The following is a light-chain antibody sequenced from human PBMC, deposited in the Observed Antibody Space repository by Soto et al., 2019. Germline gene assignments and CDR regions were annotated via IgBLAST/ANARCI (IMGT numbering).Light chain of an antibody. CDR2: AAS. Sequence: DIQLTQSPSFLSASVGDRVTITCRASQGISSYLAWYQQKPGKAPKLLIYAASTLQSGVPSRFSGSRSGTEFTLTISSLQPADFSTDYCQQLNSYLLTFGGGTKVDIK. CDR1: QGISSY. J-gene: IGKJ4*01. V-gene: IGKV1-9*01. CDR3: QQLNSYLLT.